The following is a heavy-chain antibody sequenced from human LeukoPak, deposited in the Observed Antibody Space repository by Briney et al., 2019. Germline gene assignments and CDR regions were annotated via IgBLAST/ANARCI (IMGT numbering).Heavy chain of an antibody. CDR3: ARGRGDYKSPNWFDS. CDR2: SYYSGST. CDR1: GGSISYQY. V-gene: IGHV4-59*11. Sequence: SETLSLTCTVSGGSISYQYWAWIRQPPGKRLEWIGYSYYSGSTTNSPSLKSRVTISVDTSNNLFSLELRSVSAADTAAYYCARGRGDYKSPNWFDSWGQGILVTVSS. J-gene: IGHJ5*01. D-gene: IGHD4-17*01.